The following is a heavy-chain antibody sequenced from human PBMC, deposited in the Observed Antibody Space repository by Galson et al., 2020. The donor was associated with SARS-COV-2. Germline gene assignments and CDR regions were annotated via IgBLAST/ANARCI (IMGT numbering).Heavy chain of an antibody. D-gene: IGHD6-13*01. CDR2: IYYSGST. Sequence: SATLSLTCTVSGGSISSGGYYWSWIRQHPGKGLEWIGYIYYSGSTYYNPSLKSRVTISVDTSKNQFSLKLSSVTAADTAVYYCARDVGSSWAADAFDIWGQGTMVTVSS. J-gene: IGHJ3*02. V-gene: IGHV4-31*03. CDR3: ARDVGSSWAADAFDI. CDR1: GGSISSGGYY.